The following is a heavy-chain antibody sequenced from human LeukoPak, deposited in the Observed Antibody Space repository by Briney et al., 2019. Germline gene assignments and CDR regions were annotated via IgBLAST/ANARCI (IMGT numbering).Heavy chain of an antibody. J-gene: IGHJ4*02. CDR2: INSDGSST. CDR3: ARCRGSSCYDY. V-gene: IGHV3-74*01. CDR1: GFTFSSYS. D-gene: IGHD2-15*01. Sequence: GGSLRLSCAASGFTFSSYSMNWVCQAPGKGLEWVSRINSDGSSTSYADSVKGRFTISRDNAKNTLYLQMNSLRAEDTAVYYCARCRGSSCYDYWGQGTLVTVSS.